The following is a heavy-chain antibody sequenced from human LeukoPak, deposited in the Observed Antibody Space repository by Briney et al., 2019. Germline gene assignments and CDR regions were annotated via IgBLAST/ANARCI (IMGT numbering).Heavy chain of an antibody. Sequence: KTSETLSLTCTVSGGSISSYYWSWIRQPAGKGLEWIGRIYTSGSTNYNPSLKSRVTMSVDTSKNQFSLKLSSVTAADTAVYYCARQEVPAALGNWFDPWGQGTLVTVSS. CDR1: GGSISSYY. V-gene: IGHV4-4*07. CDR2: IYTSGST. D-gene: IGHD2-2*01. CDR3: ARQEVPAALGNWFDP. J-gene: IGHJ5*02.